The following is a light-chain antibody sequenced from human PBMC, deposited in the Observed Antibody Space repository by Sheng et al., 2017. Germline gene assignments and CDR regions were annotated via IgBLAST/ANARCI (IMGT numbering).Light chain of an antibody. CDR3: QQYSSSPFT. CDR2: AAS. V-gene: IGKV1-NL1*01. Sequence: DIQMTQFPSSLSASVGDRVTITCRARQAIRNSLAWYQQKPGKAPKLLLYAASTLKSGVPSKFSGRGSGTDYTLTISSLQPEDFATYFCQQYSSSPFTFGPGTKVDL. J-gene: IGKJ3*01. CDR1: QAIRNS.